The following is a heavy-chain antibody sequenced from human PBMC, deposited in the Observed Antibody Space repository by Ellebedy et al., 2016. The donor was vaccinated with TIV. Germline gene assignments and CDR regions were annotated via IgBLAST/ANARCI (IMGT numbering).Heavy chain of an antibody. J-gene: IGHJ3*02. CDR2: INQGGSER. Sequence: GESLKISCAASRFSFSSYWMSWVRQPPGKGLEWVANINQGGSERHYVDSVKGRFTISRDNAKNSLYLEMNSLRAEDTAVYYCATDGSYGDYLSPAHAFEIWGQGTMVAVSS. D-gene: IGHD4-17*01. V-gene: IGHV3-7*01. CDR3: ATDGSYGDYLSPAHAFEI. CDR1: RFSFSSYW.